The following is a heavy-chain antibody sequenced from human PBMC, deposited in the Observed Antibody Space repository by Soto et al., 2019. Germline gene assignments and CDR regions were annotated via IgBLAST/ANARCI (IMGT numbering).Heavy chain of an antibody. J-gene: IGHJ4*01. CDR2: IYWNDDK. V-gene: IGHV2-5*01. Sequence: QITLKESGPTLVKPTQTLTLTCTFSGFSLSTSGVGVGWIRQPPGKALEWLALIYWNDDKRYSPSLKSRLTITKDTSKNQVVLTMTNMDPVDTATYYCAHGAEYYDSSSFDYWGHGTLVTVSS. D-gene: IGHD3-22*01. CDR1: GFSLSTSGVG. CDR3: AHGAEYYDSSSFDY.